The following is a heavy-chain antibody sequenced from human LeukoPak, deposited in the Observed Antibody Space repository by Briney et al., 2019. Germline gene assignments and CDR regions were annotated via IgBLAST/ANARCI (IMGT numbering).Heavy chain of an antibody. CDR1: GGSSSGYY. Sequence: SETLSLICAVYGGSSSGYYWSWIRQPPGKGLEWIGEINHSGSTNYNPSLKSRVTISVDTSKNQFSLKLSSVTAADTAVYYCARGGYSYGYNWFDPWGQGTLVTVSS. CDR3: ARGGYSYGYNWFDP. J-gene: IGHJ5*02. V-gene: IGHV4-34*01. D-gene: IGHD5-18*01. CDR2: INHSGST.